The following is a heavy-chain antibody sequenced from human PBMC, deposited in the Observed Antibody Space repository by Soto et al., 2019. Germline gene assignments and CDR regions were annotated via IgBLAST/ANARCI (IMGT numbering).Heavy chain of an antibody. CDR1: GITVDSSY. CDR2: IYSDGST. J-gene: IGHJ4*02. Sequence: EVQLVESGGGLVQPGGSLRLSCAASGITVDSSYMSWVRQAPGKGLEWVSVIYSDGSTYYADSVKGRFTISRHNFKNTVYLQMNSLRAEDTAVYYCARDWQRNHLGYWGQGTLVSVSS. V-gene: IGHV3-53*04. D-gene: IGHD6-25*01. CDR3: ARDWQRNHLGY.